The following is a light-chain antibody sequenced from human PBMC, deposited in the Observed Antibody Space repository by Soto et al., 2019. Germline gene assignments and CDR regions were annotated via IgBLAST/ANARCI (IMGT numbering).Light chain of an antibody. CDR3: QQLNSYPLT. J-gene: IGKJ4*01. Sequence: DIQLTQSPASLSASVGDRVTITCRASQGISSYLAWYQQKPGKAPKLLIYLASTLQSGVPSRFSGSGSGTDFTLTISSLQPEDFATYSCQQLNSYPLTFGGGTKVDIK. CDR2: LAS. CDR1: QGISSY. V-gene: IGKV1-9*01.